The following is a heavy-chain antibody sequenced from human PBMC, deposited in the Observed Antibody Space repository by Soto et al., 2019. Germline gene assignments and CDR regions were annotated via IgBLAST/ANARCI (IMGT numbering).Heavy chain of an antibody. CDR3: ARGGDFWSGSPPYYYYGMDV. CDR1: GFTFSSYA. CDR2: ISYDGSNK. Sequence: GSLRLSCAASGFTFSSYAMHRVRQAPGKGLEWVAVISYDGSNKYYADSVKGRFTISRDNSKNTLYLQMNSLRAEDTAVYYCARGGDFWSGSPPYYYYGMDVWGQGTTVTVSS. J-gene: IGHJ6*02. V-gene: IGHV3-30-3*01. D-gene: IGHD3-3*01.